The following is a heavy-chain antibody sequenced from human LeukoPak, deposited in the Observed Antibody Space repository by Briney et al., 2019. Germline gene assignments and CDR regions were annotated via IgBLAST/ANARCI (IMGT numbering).Heavy chain of an antibody. Sequence: PGGSLRLSCAASGFTSSRYSMNWVRQAPGKGLEWVSYISSSSSTVYYADSLKGRFTISRDNSKNTLYLQMNSLRAEDTAVYYCAKDREPTSYYFDSWGQGTLVTVSS. CDR3: AKDREPTSYYFDS. V-gene: IGHV3-48*01. CDR1: GFTSSRYS. J-gene: IGHJ4*02. CDR2: ISSSSSTV. D-gene: IGHD1-14*01.